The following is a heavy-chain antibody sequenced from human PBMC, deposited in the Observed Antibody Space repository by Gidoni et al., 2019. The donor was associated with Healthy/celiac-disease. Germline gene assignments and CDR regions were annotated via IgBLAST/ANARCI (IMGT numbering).Heavy chain of an antibody. CDR3: ARDQSGGIGSYYYFDY. CDR1: GGTFSSYT. J-gene: IGHJ4*02. CDR2: IIHILGIA. D-gene: IGHD1-26*01. V-gene: IGHV1-69*08. Sequence: QVQLVQSGAEVKKPGSSVKVSCKASGGTFSSYTISCVRQAPGQGLEWMGRIIHILGIANYEQKFQGRVTITADKSTSTAYMELSSLRSEDTAVYYCARDQSGGIGSYYYFDYWGQGTLVTVSS.